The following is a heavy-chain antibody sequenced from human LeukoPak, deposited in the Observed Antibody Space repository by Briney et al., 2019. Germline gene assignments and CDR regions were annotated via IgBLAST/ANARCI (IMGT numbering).Heavy chain of an antibody. CDR2: ISGSGGST. CDR3: ARPYCSSTSCYNFRASYFDY. V-gene: IGHV3-23*01. CDR1: GFTFSSYA. D-gene: IGHD2-2*02. J-gene: IGHJ4*02. Sequence: PGGSLRLSCAASGFTFSSYATSWVRQAPGKGLEWVSAISGSGGSTYYADSVKGRFTISRDNSKNTLYLQMNSLRAEDTAVYFCARPYCSSTSCYNFRASYFDYWGQGTLVTVSS.